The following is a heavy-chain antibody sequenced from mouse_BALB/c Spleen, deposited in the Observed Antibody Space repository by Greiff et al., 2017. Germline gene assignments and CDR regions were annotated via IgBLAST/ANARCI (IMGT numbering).Heavy chain of an antibody. J-gene: IGHJ1*01. Sequence: EVQGVESGGGLVQPGGSMKLSCVASGFTFSNYWMNWVRQSPEKGLEWVAEIRLKSNNYATHYAESVKGRFTISRDDSKSSVYLQMNNLRAEDTGIYYCTRRRNVWGAGTTVTVSS. CDR2: IRLKSNNYAT. CDR3: TRRRNV. CDR1: GFTFSNYW. V-gene: IGHV6-6*02.